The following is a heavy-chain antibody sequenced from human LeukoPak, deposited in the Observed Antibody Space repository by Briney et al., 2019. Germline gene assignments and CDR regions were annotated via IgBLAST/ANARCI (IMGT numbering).Heavy chain of an antibody. V-gene: IGHV1-46*01. CDR3: ARGGGFLGELSFDWFDP. J-gene: IGHJ5*02. D-gene: IGHD3-16*02. Sequence: ASVKVSCKASGYTFTSYYMHWLRQAPGQGLEWMGIINPSGGSTSYAQKFQGRVTMTRDTSTSTVYMELSSLRSEDTAVYYCARGGGFLGELSFDWFDPWGQGTLVTVSS. CDR2: INPSGGST. CDR1: GYTFTSYY.